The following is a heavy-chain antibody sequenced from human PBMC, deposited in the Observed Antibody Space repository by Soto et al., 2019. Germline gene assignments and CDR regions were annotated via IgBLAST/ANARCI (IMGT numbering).Heavy chain of an antibody. D-gene: IGHD2-15*01. V-gene: IGHV3-48*01. CDR2: ISGGSSTI. Sequence: PGGSLRLSCSASGFTFSTYIMNWFRQAPGKGLEWVSYISGGSSTIYYADSVKGRFTISRDSAKNSLYLQMNSLRAEDTAVYYCARALNIYCSGGSCYVFQHWGQGTLVTVPQ. J-gene: IGHJ1*01. CDR1: GFTFSTYI. CDR3: ARALNIYCSGGSCYVFQH.